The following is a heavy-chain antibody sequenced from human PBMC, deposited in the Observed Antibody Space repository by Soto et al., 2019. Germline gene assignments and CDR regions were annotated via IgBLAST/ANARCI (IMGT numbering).Heavy chain of an antibody. CDR1: GFTVSSNY. CDR3: AKVMVKNWFDP. Sequence: GGSLRLSCAASGFTVSSNYMSWVRQAPGKGLEWVSVIYSGGSTYYADSVKGRFTISSDNSKNTLYLQMNSLRAEDTAVYYCAKVMVKNWFDPWGQGTLVTVSS. V-gene: IGHV3-53*01. J-gene: IGHJ5*02. D-gene: IGHD5-18*01. CDR2: IYSGGST.